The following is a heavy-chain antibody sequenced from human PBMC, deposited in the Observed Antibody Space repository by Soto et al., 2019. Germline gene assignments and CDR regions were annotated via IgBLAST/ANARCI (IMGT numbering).Heavy chain of an antibody. Sequence: EVQLVESGGGLVQPGGSLRLSCGASGFTFSDHYMDWVRQAPGKGLEWIARSRNKASGYTTVYAASVRGKFTISRDDSRSSLYLQMNSLNTEDTAVYYCARGFHSFDIWAEGQWSPSLQ. J-gene: IGHJ3*02. V-gene: IGHV3-72*01. CDR1: GFTFSDHY. CDR2: SRNKASGYTT. CDR3: ARGFHSFDI.